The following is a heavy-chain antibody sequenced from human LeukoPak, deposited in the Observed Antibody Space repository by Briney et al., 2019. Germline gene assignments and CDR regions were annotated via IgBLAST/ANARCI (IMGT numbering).Heavy chain of an antibody. CDR2: IYHSGST. J-gene: IGHJ4*02. D-gene: IGHD6-6*01. CDR1: GGSISSGSYY. CDR3: ARLGGYSSSSLDY. Sequence: SETLSLTCTVSGGSISSGSYYWGWIRQPPGTGLEWLGSIYHSGSTYYNPSLKSRVTISVDTSKNQFSLKLSSVTAADTAVYYCARLGGYSSSSLDYWGQGTLVTVSS. V-gene: IGHV4-39*07.